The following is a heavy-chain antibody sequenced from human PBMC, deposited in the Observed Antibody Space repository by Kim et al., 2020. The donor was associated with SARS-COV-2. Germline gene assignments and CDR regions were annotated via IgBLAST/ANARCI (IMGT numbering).Heavy chain of an antibody. J-gene: IGHJ4*02. CDR3: ARRGYSYGSYYFDY. D-gene: IGHD5-18*01. V-gene: IGHV2-5*01. Sequence: SPSLKSRLTITKDTSKNQVVHTMTNMDPVDTATYYCARRGYSYGSYYFDYWGQGTLVTVSS.